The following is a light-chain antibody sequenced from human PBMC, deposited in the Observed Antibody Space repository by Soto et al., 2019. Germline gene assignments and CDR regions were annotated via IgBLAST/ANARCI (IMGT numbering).Light chain of an antibody. V-gene: IGKV3-11*01. Sequence: EVVLTQSPVTLSLSPGERATLSCRASQSFRGLLAWYQQKPGQAPRVLIYGASSRATGIPDRFSGSGSGTDFTLTISSLEPEDFAVYYCQHRMNWPLTFGQGTHWRL. J-gene: IGKJ5*01. CDR3: QHRMNWPLT. CDR2: GAS. CDR1: QSFRGL.